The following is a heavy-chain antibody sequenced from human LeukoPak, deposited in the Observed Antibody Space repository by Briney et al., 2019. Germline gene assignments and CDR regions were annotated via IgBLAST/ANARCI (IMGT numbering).Heavy chain of an antibody. CDR2: IYYSGST. CDR3: ARFVDTAMVFDY. V-gene: IGHV4-39*01. Sequence: KPSGTLSLTCTVSGGSISSSSYYWGWIRQPPGKGLEWIGSIYYSGSTYYNPSLKSRVTISVDTSKNQFSLKLSSVTAADTAVYYCARFVDTAMVFDYWGQGTLVTVSS. CDR1: GGSISSSSYY. J-gene: IGHJ4*02. D-gene: IGHD5-18*01.